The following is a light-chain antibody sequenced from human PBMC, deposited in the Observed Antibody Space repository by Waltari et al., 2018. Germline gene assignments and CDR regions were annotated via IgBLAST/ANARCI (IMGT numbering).Light chain of an antibody. CDR1: SSAVGGFNF. V-gene: IGLV2-14*03. CDR2: DVS. CDR3: SSYTISSTLNWV. Sequence: QSALTQPASVSGSPGQSIPISCTGTSSAVGGFNFVSWSQHHQGKAPKLMIYDVSKRPSGVCNRFSGSKSGNTASLTISGLQAEDEADYYCSSYTISSTLNWVFGGGTKLTVL. J-gene: IGLJ3*02.